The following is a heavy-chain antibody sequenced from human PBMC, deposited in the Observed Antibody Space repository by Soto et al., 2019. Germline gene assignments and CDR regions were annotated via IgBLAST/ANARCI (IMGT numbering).Heavy chain of an antibody. CDR2: IIPIFGTA. CDR1: GGTFSSYA. D-gene: IGHD1-7*01. Sequence: ASVKVSCKASGGTFSSYAISWVRQAPGQGLEWMGGIIPIFGTANYAQKFQGRVTITADESTSTAYTELSSLRSEDTAVYYCARAQNNWNYKSYYYYGMDVWGQGTTVTVSS. V-gene: IGHV1-69*13. CDR3: ARAQNNWNYKSYYYYGMDV. J-gene: IGHJ6*02.